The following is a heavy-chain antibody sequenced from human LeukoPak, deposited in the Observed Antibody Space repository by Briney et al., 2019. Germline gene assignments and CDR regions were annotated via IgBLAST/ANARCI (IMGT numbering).Heavy chain of an antibody. CDR1: GGSISSGDYY. CDR3: ARAEPIAAAGAFDY. V-gene: IGHV4-30-4*08. CDR2: IYYSGST. D-gene: IGHD6-13*01. J-gene: IGHJ4*02. Sequence: SQTLSLTCTVSGGSISSGDYYWSWIRQPPGKGLEWIGYIYYSGSTYYNPSLKSRVTISVDTSKNQFSLKLSSVTAADTAVYYCARAEPIAAAGAFDYWGQGTLVIVSS.